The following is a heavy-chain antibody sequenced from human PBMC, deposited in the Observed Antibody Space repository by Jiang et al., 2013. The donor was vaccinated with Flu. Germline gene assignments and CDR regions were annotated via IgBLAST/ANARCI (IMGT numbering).Heavy chain of an antibody. CDR3: ARAEKYSGFELPYFVY. D-gene: IGHD5-12*01. V-gene: IGHV4-39*07. J-gene: IGHJ4*02. CDR1: GGSISSSNYY. Sequence: GSGLVKPSETPSLTCTVSGGSISSSNYYWVWIRQPPGKGLEWIGSIYSSGGTYYSPSLKSRVSLSVDTSKNHFSLKLKFVTAADTAVYYCARAEKYSGFELPYFVYWGRGILVTVSS. CDR2: IYSSGGT.